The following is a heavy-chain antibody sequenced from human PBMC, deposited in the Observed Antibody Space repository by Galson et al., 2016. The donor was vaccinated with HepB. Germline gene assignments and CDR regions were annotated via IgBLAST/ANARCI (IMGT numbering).Heavy chain of an antibody. V-gene: IGHV5-10-1*01. CDR3: ARAGGLDI. J-gene: IGHJ3*02. CDR1: GYSFTTYW. CDR2: IDPSDSYT. Sequence: QSGAEVKKPGESLKISCKSSGYSFTTYWIGWVRQMPGKGLEWMGRIDPSDSYTNYSPSFQGHVTISADKSINTVYLQWSSLKASDTAMYYCARAGGLDIWGQGTKVTVSS. D-gene: IGHD1-26*01.